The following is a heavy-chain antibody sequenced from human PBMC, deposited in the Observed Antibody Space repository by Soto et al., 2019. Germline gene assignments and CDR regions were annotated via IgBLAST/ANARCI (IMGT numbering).Heavy chain of an antibody. V-gene: IGHV3-7*01. Sequence: EVQLVESGGGLVQPAGSLRLSCAASGFTFSGYWMSWVRQAPGKGLEWVANIKQDGSERYYVDSVKGRFTISRDNAKNSLFLRMNSLRAEDTAVYYCAREHLRRYYDSSGSYYLGCFDPWGQGTLVTVSS. CDR2: IKQDGSER. J-gene: IGHJ5*02. CDR1: GFTFSGYW. D-gene: IGHD3-22*01. CDR3: AREHLRRYYDSSGSYYLGCFDP.